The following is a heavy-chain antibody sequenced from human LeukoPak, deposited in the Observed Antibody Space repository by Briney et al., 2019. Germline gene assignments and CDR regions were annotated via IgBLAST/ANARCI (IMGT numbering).Heavy chain of an antibody. Sequence: KTGGSLRLSCAASGFTFSSYSMNWVRPAPGKGLEWVSSISSSSSYIYYADSVKGRFTITRDNAKNSLYLQMNSLRAEDTAVYYCARADAFDIWGQGTMVTVSS. CDR1: GFTFSSYS. J-gene: IGHJ3*02. CDR2: ISSSSSYI. CDR3: ARADAFDI. V-gene: IGHV3-21*01.